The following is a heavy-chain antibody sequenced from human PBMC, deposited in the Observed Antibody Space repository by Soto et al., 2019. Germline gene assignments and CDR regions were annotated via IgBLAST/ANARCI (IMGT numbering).Heavy chain of an antibody. D-gene: IGHD3-10*01. J-gene: IGHJ5*02. CDR3: ARDLLMVRGVMSWTRTLYNWFDP. CDR2: INPNSGGT. CDR1: GYTFTGYY. Sequence: GASGKVSCKASGYTFTGYYMHLLLQAPVQVLEWMGWINPNSGGTNYAQKFQGRVTMTRDTSISTAYMELSRLRSDDTAVYYCARDLLMVRGVMSWTRTLYNWFDPWGQGTLVTVSS. V-gene: IGHV1-2*02.